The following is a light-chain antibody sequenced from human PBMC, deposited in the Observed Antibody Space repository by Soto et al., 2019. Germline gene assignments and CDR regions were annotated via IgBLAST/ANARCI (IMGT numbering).Light chain of an antibody. CDR3: QQYDSYSET. Sequence: DIQMTQSPSTLSASVGDRVTITCRASQSISSWLAWYQQKPGKAPKLLIYKASSLESGVPSRFSGSGSGTDFTLTIRSLQPDDFATYYCQQYDSYSETFGQGTKVEIK. CDR1: QSISSW. J-gene: IGKJ1*01. V-gene: IGKV1-5*03. CDR2: KAS.